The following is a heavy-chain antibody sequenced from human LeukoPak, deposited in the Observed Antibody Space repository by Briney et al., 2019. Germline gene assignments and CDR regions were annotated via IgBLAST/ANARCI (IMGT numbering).Heavy chain of an antibody. CDR2: IRSDGSDT. CDR3: ARDWFHAIDY. D-gene: IGHD2/OR15-2a*01. V-gene: IGHV3-74*01. Sequence: GGSLRLSCAASGFTFSDTWMHWVRQAPGEGLVWVSRIRSDGSDTRYAESVKGRFTISRDNAKNTLYLQMNSLRAEDTAVYYCARDWFHAIDYWGQGTPVTVSS. J-gene: IGHJ4*02. CDR1: GFTFSDTW.